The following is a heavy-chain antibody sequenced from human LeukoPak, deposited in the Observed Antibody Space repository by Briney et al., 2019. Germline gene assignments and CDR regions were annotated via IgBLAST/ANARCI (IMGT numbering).Heavy chain of an antibody. D-gene: IGHD2-2*01. CDR3: ARDRDIVVVPAADSPGYWFDP. CDR1: GFIVSNSY. Sequence: GGSLRLSCAASGFIVSNSYMSWVRQAPGQGLEWVSVVDSDGSTYYADSVKGRFTISRDNSKNTLYLQMNSLRAEDTAVYYCARDRDIVVVPAADSPGYWFDPWGQGTLVTVSS. V-gene: IGHV3-53*01. CDR2: VDSDGST. J-gene: IGHJ5*02.